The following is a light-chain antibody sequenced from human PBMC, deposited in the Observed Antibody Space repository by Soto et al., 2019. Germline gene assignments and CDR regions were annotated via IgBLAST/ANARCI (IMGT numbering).Light chain of an antibody. V-gene: IGLV2-14*01. CDR1: SSDVGGYTY. CDR3: TSYTSSSTPYV. J-gene: IGLJ1*01. CDR2: DVS. Sequence: QSVLTQPASVSGSPGQSITISCAGTSSDVGGYTYVSWYQQHPGQAPKLMIYDVSNRPSGVSNRFSGSKSGNTASLTISGLQAEDEADYYCTSYTSSSTPYVFGGGTKLTVL.